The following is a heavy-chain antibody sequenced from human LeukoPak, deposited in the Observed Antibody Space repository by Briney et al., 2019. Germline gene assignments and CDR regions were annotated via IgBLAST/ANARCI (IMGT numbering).Heavy chain of an antibody. J-gene: IGHJ5*02. CDR2: ISSSSSYI. Sequence: GGSLRLSCAASGFTFGSYSMNWVRQAPGKGLEWVSSISSSSSYIYYADSVKGRFTISRDDAKNSLYLQMNSLRAEDTAVYYCAKVPRQHDNWFDPWGQGTLVTVSS. CDR1: GFTFGSYS. CDR3: AKVPRQHDNWFDP. V-gene: IGHV3-21*01. D-gene: IGHD6-13*01.